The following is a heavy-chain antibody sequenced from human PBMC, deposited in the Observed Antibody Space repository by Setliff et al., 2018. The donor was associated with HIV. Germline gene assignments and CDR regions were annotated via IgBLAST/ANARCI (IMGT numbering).Heavy chain of an antibody. CDR1: GASSIYF. V-gene: IGHV4-39*07. CDR2: VYYSGST. D-gene: IGHD1-26*01. Sequence: SETLSLTCTVSGASSIYFWGWIRQPPGKGLEWIGSVYYSGSTYYNPSLKSRVTISMDTSKNQSSLKLNSVTAADTAVYYCAKDRSGSYRTFDYWGPGILVTAPQ. CDR3: AKDRSGSYRTFDY. J-gene: IGHJ4*02.